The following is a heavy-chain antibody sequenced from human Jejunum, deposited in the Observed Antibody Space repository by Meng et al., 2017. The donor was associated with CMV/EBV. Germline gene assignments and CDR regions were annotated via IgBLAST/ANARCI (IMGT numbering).Heavy chain of an antibody. CDR2: IYYSGTT. Sequence: SGGSISSTNYYWGWSRQPPGKGLEWIGDIYYSGTTYYNPSLKSRVTISVDTAKNQFSLKLNSVTAADTAVYFCARAHNDYSINSWGQGTLVTVSS. D-gene: IGHD4-11*01. CDR1: GGSISSTNYY. V-gene: IGHV4-39*07. CDR3: ARAHNDYSINS. J-gene: IGHJ5*02.